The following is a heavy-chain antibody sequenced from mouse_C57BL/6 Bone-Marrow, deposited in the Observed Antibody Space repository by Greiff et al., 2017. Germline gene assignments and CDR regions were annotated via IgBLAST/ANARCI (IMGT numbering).Heavy chain of an antibody. Sequence: QVQLKQSGTELVKPGASVKLSCKASGYTFTSYWMHWVKQRPGQGLEWIGNINPSNGGTNYNEKFKGKATLTVDKSSSTAYMQLSSLTSEDSAVYYCARSSPYYYGSSYRAWFAYWGQGTLVTVSA. J-gene: IGHJ3*01. CDR1: GYTFTSYW. CDR3: ARSSPYYYGSSYRAWFAY. D-gene: IGHD1-1*01. CDR2: INPSNGGT. V-gene: IGHV1-53*01.